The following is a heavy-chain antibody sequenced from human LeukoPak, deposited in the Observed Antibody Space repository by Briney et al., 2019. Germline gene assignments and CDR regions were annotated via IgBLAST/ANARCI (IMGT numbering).Heavy chain of an antibody. V-gene: IGHV4-39*02. CDR2: IYYTGSA. CDR1: GGSVSSRPHF. Sequence: SETLPLTCTVSGGSVSSRPHFWAWIRQTPGKGLEWIGTIYYTGSANYNPSLKSRVTMSVDTSKDHFSLNLSSVTATDTAVYFCVRLLGGYFAGNTFDIWGQGTVVSVSS. J-gene: IGHJ3*02. D-gene: IGHD3-9*01. CDR3: VRLLGGYFAGNTFDI.